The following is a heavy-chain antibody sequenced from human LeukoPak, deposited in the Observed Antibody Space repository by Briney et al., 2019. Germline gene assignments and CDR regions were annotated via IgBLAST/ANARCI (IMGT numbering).Heavy chain of an antibody. CDR3: AREVTGTTLANWFDP. V-gene: IGHV3-66*02. CDR1: GFTVSSNY. D-gene: IGHD1-7*01. J-gene: IGHJ5*02. CDR2: IYSGGGT. Sequence: PGGSLRLSCAASGFTVSSNYMSWVRQAPGKGLEWVSVIYSGGGTYYADSVKGRFTISRDNSKNTLYLQMNSLRAEDTAVYYCAREVTGTTLANWFDPWGQGTLVTVSS.